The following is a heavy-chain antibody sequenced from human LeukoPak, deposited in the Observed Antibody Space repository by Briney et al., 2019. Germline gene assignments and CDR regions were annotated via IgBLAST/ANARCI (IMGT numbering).Heavy chain of an antibody. CDR1: GYSISSGYF. D-gene: IGHD3-16*01. CDR3: ARAGGFAGYMDV. Sequence: SETLSLTCTVSGYSISSGYFWGWIRQLPGKGLEWIGTIYNSGSTYYNPSLKSRVTISVDTSKNQFSLKLSSVTAADTAVYYCARAGGFAGYMDVWGKGTTVTISS. J-gene: IGHJ6*03. V-gene: IGHV4-38-2*02. CDR2: IYNSGST.